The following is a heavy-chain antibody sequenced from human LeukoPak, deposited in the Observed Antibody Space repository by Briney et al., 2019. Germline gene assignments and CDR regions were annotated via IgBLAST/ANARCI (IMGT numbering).Heavy chain of an antibody. V-gene: IGHV4-59*12. CDR3: AREDAVSSDDAFDL. CDR1: GGSISSYY. Sequence: SETLSFTCTVSGGSISSYYWSWIRQPPGKGLEWIGYIYYSGSTYYNPSLKSRVTISVDTSKNQFSLKLSSVTAADTATYYCAREDAVSSDDAFDLWGQGTMVTVS. J-gene: IGHJ3*01. CDR2: IYYSGST. D-gene: IGHD6-19*01.